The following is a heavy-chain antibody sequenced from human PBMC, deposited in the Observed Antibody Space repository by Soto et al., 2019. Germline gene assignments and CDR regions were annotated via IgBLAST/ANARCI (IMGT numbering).Heavy chain of an antibody. CDR1: GYTFTSYG. D-gene: IGHD6-19*01. V-gene: IGHV1-18*01. J-gene: IGHJ4*02. Sequence: QVQLVQSGAEVKKPGASVKVSCKASGYTFTSYGISWVRQAPGQGLEWMGWISAYNGNTNYAQKLQGRVTMTTDASTSTAYMELRSLRSDDTDVYYCARVGAGEQWLVHFSIDYWGQGTLVTVSS. CDR3: ARVGAGEQWLVHFSIDY. CDR2: ISAYNGNT.